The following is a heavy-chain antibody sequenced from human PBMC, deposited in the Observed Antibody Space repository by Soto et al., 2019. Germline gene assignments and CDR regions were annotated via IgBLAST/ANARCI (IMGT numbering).Heavy chain of an antibody. CDR1: DGSGNSGNYY. CDR2: ICYIGTT. Sequence: QVQLQESGPGLVKPSETLSVTCSVSDGSGNSGNYYWSWIRQPPGKVLEGIGHICYIGTTDYNPSPKSRVTISVDTSKNQFSLKVTSVTAADTAVYFCAREEKQLSRYGGDFDYWGQGILVTVSS. V-gene: IGHV4-61*01. J-gene: IGHJ4*02. CDR3: AREEKQLSRYGGDFDY. D-gene: IGHD3-16*01.